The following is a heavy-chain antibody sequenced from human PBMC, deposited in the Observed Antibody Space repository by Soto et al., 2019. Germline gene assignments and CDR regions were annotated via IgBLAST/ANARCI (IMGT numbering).Heavy chain of an antibody. D-gene: IGHD2-2*01. CDR2: IIPFFGTA. CDR1: GGTFSSNA. CDR3: ARVIPGVEAWFDP. V-gene: IGHV1-69*05. J-gene: IGHJ5*02. Sequence: ASVKVSCKASGGTFSSNAFSWVRQAPGQGLEWMGGIIPFFGTANYAQKLQGRVTMTTDTSTSTAYMELRSLRSDDTAVYYWARVIPGVEAWFDPWGQGTLVTVSS.